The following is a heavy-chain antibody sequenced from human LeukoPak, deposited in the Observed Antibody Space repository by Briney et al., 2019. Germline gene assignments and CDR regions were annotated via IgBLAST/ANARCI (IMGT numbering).Heavy chain of an antibody. Sequence: PGGSLRLSCAASGFTFSTYSMNWVRRAPGKGLEWISYITSSSTTIYYADSVKGRFTISRDNAKNLLYLQMNSLRAEDTAVYYCARIMSTMTTVEYWGQGTLVTVSS. CDR3: ARIMSTMTTVEY. CDR1: GFTFSTYS. V-gene: IGHV3-48*01. D-gene: IGHD4-23*01. CDR2: ITSSSTTI. J-gene: IGHJ4*02.